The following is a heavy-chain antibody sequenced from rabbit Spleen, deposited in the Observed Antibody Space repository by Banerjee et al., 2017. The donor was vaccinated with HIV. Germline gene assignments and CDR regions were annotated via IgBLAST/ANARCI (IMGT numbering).Heavy chain of an antibody. J-gene: IGHJ6*01. V-gene: IGHV1S45*01. Sequence: QEQLEESGGDLVKPGTSLTLTCTASGFDFSDDTVMCWVRQAPGKGLEWIACIDSGSRDFAYCASWAKGRFTISKPSSTTVTLQMTSLTVAATATYFCARASGSSFSSYGMDLWGQGTLVTVS. CDR3: ARASGSSFSSYGMDL. D-gene: IGHD8-1*01. CDR1: GFDFSDDTV. CDR2: IDSGSRDFA.